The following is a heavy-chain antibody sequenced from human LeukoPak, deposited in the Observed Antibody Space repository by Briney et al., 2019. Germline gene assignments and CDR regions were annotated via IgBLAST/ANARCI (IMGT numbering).Heavy chain of an antibody. J-gene: IGHJ6*02. Sequence: PSETLSLTCTVSGGSISSYYWSWIRQPAGKGLEWIGRIYTSGSTNYNPSLKSRVTMSVDTSKNQFSLKLSSVTAADTAVYYCARAPLLWFGELLGLRPHDYSYYGMDVWGQGTTVTVSS. CDR3: ARAPLLWFGELLGLRPHDYSYYGMDV. CDR1: GGSISSYY. D-gene: IGHD3-10*01. CDR2: IYTSGST. V-gene: IGHV4-4*07.